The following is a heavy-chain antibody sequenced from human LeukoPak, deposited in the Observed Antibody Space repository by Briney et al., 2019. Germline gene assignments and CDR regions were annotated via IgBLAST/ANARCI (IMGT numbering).Heavy chain of an antibody. CDR2: INPNSGGT. V-gene: IGHV1-2*02. J-gene: IGHJ4*02. Sequence: ASVKVSCKASGCTFSSYAISWVRQAPGQGLEWMGWINPNSGGTNYAQKFQGRVTMTRDTSISTAYMELSRLRSDDTAVYYCARGGSYYDSSGHPDYWGQGTLVTVSS. D-gene: IGHD3-22*01. CDR3: ARGGSYYDSSGHPDY. CDR1: GCTFSSYA.